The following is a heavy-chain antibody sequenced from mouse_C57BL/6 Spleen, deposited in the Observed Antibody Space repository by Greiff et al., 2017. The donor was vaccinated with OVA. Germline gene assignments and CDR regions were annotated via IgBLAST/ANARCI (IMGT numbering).Heavy chain of an antibody. CDR1: GYTFTSYW. J-gene: IGHJ1*03. V-gene: IGHV1-59*01. Sequence: QVQLQQPGAELVRPGTSVKLSCKASGYTFTSYWMHWVKQRPGQGLAWIGVIDPSDSYTNYNQKFKGKATLTVDKSSSTAYMQLSSLTSEDSAVYYCARWGVTTGYFDVWGTGTTVTVSS. D-gene: IGHD2-2*01. CDR2: IDPSDSYT. CDR3: ARWGVTTGYFDV.